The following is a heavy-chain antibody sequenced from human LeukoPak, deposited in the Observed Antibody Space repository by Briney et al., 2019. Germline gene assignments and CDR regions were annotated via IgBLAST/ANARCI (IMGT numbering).Heavy chain of an antibody. CDR2: ISSRGSRI. V-gene: IGHV3-48*03. D-gene: IGHD6-19*01. J-gene: IGHJ4*02. CDR3: ATLRWGSGRYAGDY. CDR1: GFTFNEFE. Sequence: QAGGSLRLSCAASGFTFNEFEMNWVRQAPGKGLEWISYISSRGSRIYYAESVEGRFTISKDDAKNTLYLQMNNLRADDTAVYYCATLRWGSGRYAGDYWGQGSLVTVSS.